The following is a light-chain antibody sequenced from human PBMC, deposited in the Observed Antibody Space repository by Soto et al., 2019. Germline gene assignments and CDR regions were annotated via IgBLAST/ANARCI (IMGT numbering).Light chain of an antibody. Sequence: DIQMTQSPSSLSASVGDRVTITCRASQGISASLGWYQQKPGKAPKRLIYAASSLQSGVPSRFSGSGSGPEFPLTHSTLHPKDFPTYYSRNNISDPPTLGQGTKVAIK. CDR1: QGISAS. CDR2: AAS. V-gene: IGKV1-17*01. CDR3: RNNISDPPT. J-gene: IGKJ1*01.